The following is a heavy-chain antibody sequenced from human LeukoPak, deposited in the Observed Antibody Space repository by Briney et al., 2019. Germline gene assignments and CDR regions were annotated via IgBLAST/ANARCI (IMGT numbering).Heavy chain of an antibody. D-gene: IGHD3-10*01. V-gene: IGHV3-23*01. CDR2: IIGSGGST. CDR3: AKDQLWFGESCFDY. Sequence: GGSLRLSCAASGFTFSSYAMSWVRQAPGKGLEWVSAIIGSGGSTYYADSVKGRFTISRDNSKNTLYLQMNSLRAEDTAVYYCAKDQLWFGESCFDYWGQGTLVTVSS. CDR1: GFTFSSYA. J-gene: IGHJ4*02.